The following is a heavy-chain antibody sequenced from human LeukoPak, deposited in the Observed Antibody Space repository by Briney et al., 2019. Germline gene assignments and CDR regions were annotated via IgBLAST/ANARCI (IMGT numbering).Heavy chain of an antibody. CDR3: ARYSYGQYYFDY. CDR1: GVSISSSNSY. CDR2: IYYSGNT. J-gene: IGHJ4*02. D-gene: IGHD5-18*01. Sequence: SETLSLTCTVSGVSISSSNSYWGWIRQPPGKGLEWIGSIYYSGNTYYNASLKSQVSISIDTSKNQFSLKLSSVTAADTAVYYCARYSYGQYYFDYWGQGTLVTVSS. V-gene: IGHV4-39*01.